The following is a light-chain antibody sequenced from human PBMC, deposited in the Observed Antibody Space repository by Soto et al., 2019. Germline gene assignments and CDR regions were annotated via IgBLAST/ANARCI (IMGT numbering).Light chain of an antibody. Sequence: EIELTQSPGTLSLYPGEGATLSCRASQSVTGNYLAWYQQKPGQAPRLLIYDASTRATGIPARFSGSGSGTEFTLTISSLQSEDFAVYYCQQYNNWPPITFCQGRLLEIK. V-gene: IGKV3-15*01. J-gene: IGKJ5*01. CDR1: QSVTGNY. CDR3: QQYNNWPPIT. CDR2: DAS.